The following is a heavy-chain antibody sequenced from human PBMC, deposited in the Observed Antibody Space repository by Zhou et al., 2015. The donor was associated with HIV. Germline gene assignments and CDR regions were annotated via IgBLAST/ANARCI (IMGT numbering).Heavy chain of an antibody. CDR2: INPNSGGT. J-gene: IGHJ3*02. D-gene: IGHD1-26*01. CDR1: GYTFTGYY. CDR3: ARGFVVGATIAPDAFDI. Sequence: QVQLVQSGAEVKKPGASVKVSCKASGYTFTGYYMHWVRQAPGQGLEWMGWINPNSGGTNYAQKFQGWVTMTRDTSISTAYMELSRLRSDDTAVYYCARGFVVGATIAPDAFDIWGQGTMVTVSS. V-gene: IGHV1-2*04.